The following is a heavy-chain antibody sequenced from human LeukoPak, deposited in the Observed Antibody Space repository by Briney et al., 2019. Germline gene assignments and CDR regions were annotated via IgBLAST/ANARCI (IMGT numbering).Heavy chain of an antibody. Sequence: SVKVSCKASGGTFSSYAISWVRQAPGQGLEWMGGIIPIFGTANYAQKFQGRVTITADKSTSTAYMELSSLRSEHTAVYYCARVVGATIHYYYYYYMDVWGKGTTVTVSS. D-gene: IGHD1-26*01. CDR2: IIPIFGTA. J-gene: IGHJ6*03. CDR1: GGTFSSYA. V-gene: IGHV1-69*06. CDR3: ARVVGATIHYYYYYYMDV.